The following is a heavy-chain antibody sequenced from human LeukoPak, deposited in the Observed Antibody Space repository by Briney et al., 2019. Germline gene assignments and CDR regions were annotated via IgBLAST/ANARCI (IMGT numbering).Heavy chain of an antibody. CDR1: GDSINNHY. J-gene: IGHJ5*02. Sequence: SETLSLTCTVSGDSINNHYWSWIRQSPGKGLEWIGFIYTRGSTNYNPSLKSRVTMSGDTSKNQVSLTLNSVTAAGTAVYYCARHWIETTKTYSYCFDPWGQGTLVIVSS. CDR2: IYTRGST. D-gene: IGHD1-1*01. V-gene: IGHV4-4*09. CDR3: ARHWIETTKTYSYCFDP.